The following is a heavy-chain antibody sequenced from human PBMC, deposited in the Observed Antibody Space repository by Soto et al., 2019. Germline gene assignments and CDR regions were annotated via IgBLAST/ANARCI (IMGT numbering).Heavy chain of an antibody. CDR1: GFLFRNFE. Sequence: GGSLRLSCAASGFLFRNFEMNWVRQSPGKGLEWVAVIVYGASVKYYADSVKGRFTISRDNSKNTLYLQMNSLRAEDTAVYYCARDSADSLNYQFDYWGQGTLVTVSS. J-gene: IGHJ4*02. V-gene: IGHV3-30-3*01. CDR2: IVYGASVK. CDR3: ARDSADSLNYQFDY. D-gene: IGHD1-7*01.